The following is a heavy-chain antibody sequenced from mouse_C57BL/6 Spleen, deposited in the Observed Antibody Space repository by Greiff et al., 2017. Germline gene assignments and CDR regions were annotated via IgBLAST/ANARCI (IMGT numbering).Heavy chain of an antibody. V-gene: IGHV1-20*01. CDR1: GYSFTGYF. J-gene: IGHJ4*01. CDR2: INPYNGDT. CDR3: ARDGYDGGAMDY. Sequence: VQLKESGPELVKPGDSVKISCKASGYSFTGYFMNWVMQSHGKSLEWIGRINPYNGDTFYNQKFKGKATLTVDKSSSTAHMELRSLTSEDSAVYYCARDGYDGGAMDYWGQGTSVTVSS. D-gene: IGHD2-2*01.